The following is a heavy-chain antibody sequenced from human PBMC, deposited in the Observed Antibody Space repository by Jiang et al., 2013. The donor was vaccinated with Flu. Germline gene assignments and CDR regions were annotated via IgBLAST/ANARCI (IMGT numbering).Heavy chain of an antibody. J-gene: IGHJ4*02. Sequence: IYPGDSDTRYSPSFQGQVTISADKSISTAYLQWSSLKASDTAMYYCARQGPASDYGDYWGQGTLVTVSS. CDR2: IYPGDSDT. CDR3: ARQGPASDYGDY. V-gene: IGHV5-51*01.